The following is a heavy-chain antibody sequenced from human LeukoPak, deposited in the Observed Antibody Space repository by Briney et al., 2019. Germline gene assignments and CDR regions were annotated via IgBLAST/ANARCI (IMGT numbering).Heavy chain of an antibody. Sequence: SEPLSLTCAVSGCTIRSSNWWSWVRQPPGKGLEWIGEIYHSGSTNYNPSLKSRVTISVDKSKNQFSLKLSSVTAADTAVYYCAIKQWQSAFDIWGQGTMVTVSS. CDR2: IYHSGST. CDR3: AIKQWQSAFDI. J-gene: IGHJ3*02. CDR1: GCTIRSSNW. V-gene: IGHV4-4*02. D-gene: IGHD6-19*01.